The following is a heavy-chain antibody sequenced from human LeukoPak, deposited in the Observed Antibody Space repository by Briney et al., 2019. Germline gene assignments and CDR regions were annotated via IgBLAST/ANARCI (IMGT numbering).Heavy chain of an antibody. CDR3: ARRGLVRPVAGTKTTEWYFDL. V-gene: IGHV4-34*01. CDR1: GGSFSGYY. Sequence: KSSETLSLTCAVYGGSFSGYYWSWIRQPPGKGLEWIGEINHSGSTNYNPSLKSRVTISVDTSKNQFSLKLSSVTAADTAVYYCARRGLVRPVAGTKTTEWYFDLWGRGTLVTVSS. D-gene: IGHD6-19*01. J-gene: IGHJ2*01. CDR2: INHSGST.